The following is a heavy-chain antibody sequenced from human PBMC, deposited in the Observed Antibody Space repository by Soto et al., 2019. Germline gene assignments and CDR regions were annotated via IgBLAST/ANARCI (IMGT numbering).Heavy chain of an antibody. CDR1: GGTFSNYA. CDR3: ARDMIPAAISSRYYAMDV. J-gene: IGHJ6*02. D-gene: IGHD2-2*01. CDR2: IIPIFETT. Sequence: QVQLVQAGAEVKKPGPSVKVSCTASGGTFSNYAFSWVRQVPGQGLEWMGGIIPIFETTNYAQKFQGRVTITADESTSTTYMELSSLSSEDTAVFFCARDMIPAAISSRYYAMDVWGQGTTVTVSS. V-gene: IGHV1-69*01.